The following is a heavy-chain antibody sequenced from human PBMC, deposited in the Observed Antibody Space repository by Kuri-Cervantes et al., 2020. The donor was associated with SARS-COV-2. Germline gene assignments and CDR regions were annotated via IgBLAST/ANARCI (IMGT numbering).Heavy chain of an antibody. CDR1: GGSFSGYY. Sequence: ESLKSSCAVYGGSFSGYYWSWIRQPPGKGLEWIGEINHSGSTNYNPSLKSRVTISVDTSKNQFSLKLSSVTAADTAAYYCARGRSPGYWGQGTLVTVSS. V-gene: IGHV4-34*01. CDR3: ARGRSPGY. J-gene: IGHJ4*02. CDR2: INHSGST.